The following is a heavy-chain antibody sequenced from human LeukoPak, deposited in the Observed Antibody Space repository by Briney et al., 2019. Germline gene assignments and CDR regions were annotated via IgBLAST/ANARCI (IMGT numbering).Heavy chain of an antibody. D-gene: IGHD5-24*01. CDR1: RFPFSSYA. Sequence: PGGSLRLSCAASRFPFSSYAMRGVRHARGKGLEGVSDIRGTGGSTYYADSVKGRFNISRDNSKNTLYLQMNSLKVEDTAVYSCAKETAEMATISHFDYWGQGTLVTVSS. J-gene: IGHJ4*02. CDR3: AKETAEMATISHFDY. CDR2: IRGTGGST. V-gene: IGHV3-23*01.